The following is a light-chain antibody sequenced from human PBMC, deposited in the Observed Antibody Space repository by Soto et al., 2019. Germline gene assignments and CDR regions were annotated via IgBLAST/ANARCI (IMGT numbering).Light chain of an antibody. Sequence: DIQMTQSPSTLSASVGDRVVITCRASQIITTWLAWYQQKPGKAPKLLIYDASSLESGVPSRFSGSGSGTEFTLTISRLQPDDFATYYCQQYNDYWTFGQGTKVYIK. V-gene: IGKV1-5*01. CDR3: QQYNDYWT. CDR1: QIITTW. CDR2: DAS. J-gene: IGKJ1*01.